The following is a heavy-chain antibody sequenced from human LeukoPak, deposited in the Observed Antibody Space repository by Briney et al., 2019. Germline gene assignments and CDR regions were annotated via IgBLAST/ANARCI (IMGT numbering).Heavy chain of an antibody. CDR2: ISYDGSNE. Sequence: GGSLRLSCAASGFIFSTFAMHWVRQAPGKGLEWVALISYDGSNEYYADSVRGRFTISRDNSKFTLYMQMNSLRAEDTAVYYCASTQGGNLFDYWGQGTLVTVSS. CDR3: ASTQGGNLFDY. J-gene: IGHJ4*02. V-gene: IGHV3-30*04. D-gene: IGHD1-14*01. CDR1: GFIFSTFA.